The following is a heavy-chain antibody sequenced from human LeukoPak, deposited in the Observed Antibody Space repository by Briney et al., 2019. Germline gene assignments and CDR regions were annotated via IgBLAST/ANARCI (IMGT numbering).Heavy chain of an antibody. D-gene: IGHD6-13*01. Sequence: SETLSLTCTVSGGSISSYYWSWIRQPPGKGLEWIGYIYYSGSTNYNPSLKSRVTISVDTSKNQFSLKLSSVTAADTAVYYCAIGVGAAAGTDWFDPWGQGTLVTVSS. CDR1: GGSISSYY. J-gene: IGHJ5*02. V-gene: IGHV4-59*01. CDR3: AIGVGAAAGTDWFDP. CDR2: IYYSGST.